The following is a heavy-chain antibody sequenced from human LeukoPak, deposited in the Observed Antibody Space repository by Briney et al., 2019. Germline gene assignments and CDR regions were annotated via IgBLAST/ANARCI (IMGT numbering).Heavy chain of an antibody. CDR3: ARDGVAGGFDY. V-gene: IGHV4-59*01. CDR2: IHYSGST. D-gene: IGHD6-19*01. J-gene: IGHJ4*02. CDR1: GGSIGSYC. Sequence: SETLSLTCTVSGGSIGSYCWNWIRQPPGKGLGWIGYIHYSGSTNHNASLKSRVTISVDTSKNQFSLKLSSVTAADTAVYYCARDGVAGGFDYWGQGTLVTVSS.